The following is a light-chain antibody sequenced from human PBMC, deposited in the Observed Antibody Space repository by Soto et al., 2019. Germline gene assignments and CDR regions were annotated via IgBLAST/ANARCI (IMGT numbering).Light chain of an antibody. CDR3: QQRSNWTQGLT. CDR2: DAS. Sequence: EIVLTQSPATLSLSPGERATLSCRASQRVSSYLALYQQKPGQAPRLLIYDASNRATGIPARFSGSGSGTDFTLTISSLEPEDFAVYYCQQRSNWTQGLTFGGGTKVEIK. CDR1: QRVSSY. J-gene: IGKJ4*01. V-gene: IGKV3-11*01.